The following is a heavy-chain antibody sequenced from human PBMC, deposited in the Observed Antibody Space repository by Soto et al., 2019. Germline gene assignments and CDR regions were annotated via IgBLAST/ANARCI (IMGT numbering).Heavy chain of an antibody. D-gene: IGHD2-15*01. CDR3: ARDELTRGVAVY. V-gene: IGHV3-30-3*01. CDR2: ISYDGSNK. CDR1: GFTFSSYA. J-gene: IGHJ4*02. Sequence: GGSLRLSCAASGFTFSSYAMHWVRQAPGKGLEWVAVISYDGSNKYYADSVKGRFTISRDNSKNTLYLQMNSLRAEDTAVYYWARDELTRGVAVYWGQGTLVTVSS.